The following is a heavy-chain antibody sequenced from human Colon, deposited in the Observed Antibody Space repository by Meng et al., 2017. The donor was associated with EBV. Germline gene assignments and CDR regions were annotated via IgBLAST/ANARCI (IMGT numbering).Heavy chain of an antibody. J-gene: IGHJ4*02. Sequence: QQWGAGLFKPSETLSFTWAVYGGSFRGHYWTWIRQPPGKGLEWIGEINHSGSTNYNPSLKSRVTISTDTSKNQFSLKVKSVTAADTAVYFCARLYPPDQWLLTSDTSEYWGQGTLVTVSS. D-gene: IGHD6-19*01. V-gene: IGHV4-34*01. CDR2: INHSGST. CDR1: GGSFRGHY. CDR3: ARLYPPDQWLLTSDTSEY.